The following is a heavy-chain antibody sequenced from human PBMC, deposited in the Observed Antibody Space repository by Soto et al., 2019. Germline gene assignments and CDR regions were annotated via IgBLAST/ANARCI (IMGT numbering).Heavy chain of an antibody. J-gene: IGHJ4*02. V-gene: IGHV1-18*01. CDR2: ISAYNGFT. CDR1: GYNFNTDG. Sequence: QVQLVQSGPEVRRPGASVKVSCTASGYNFNTDGVSWVRQAPGQGLEWMGFISAYNGFTAFAPSLHGRLTLTTDTSTNTAYMELRDLRSDDTAVYFCARDERAFCSGAYCESHFAYWGQGTLVTVSS. CDR3: ARDERAFCSGAYCESHFAY. D-gene: IGHD3-3*01.